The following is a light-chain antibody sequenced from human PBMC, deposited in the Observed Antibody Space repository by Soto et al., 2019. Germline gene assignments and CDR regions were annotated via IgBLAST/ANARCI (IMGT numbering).Light chain of an antibody. V-gene: IGLV2-23*01. CDR3: CSYLDASTYV. CDR2: EGI. J-gene: IGLJ1*01. Sequence: QSALTQPASVSGSPGQSITISCTGTSSTVGGFNVVSWYQQHPGKAPKVIIYEGIKRPSGVSNRFSGSNSGSTASLTISGLQADDDSYYDCCSYLDASTYVFCTGI. CDR1: SSTVGGFNV.